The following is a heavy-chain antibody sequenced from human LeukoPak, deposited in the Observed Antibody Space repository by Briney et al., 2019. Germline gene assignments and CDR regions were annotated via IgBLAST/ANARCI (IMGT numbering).Heavy chain of an antibody. Sequence: GGSLRLSCAASGFTFSTYWMSWVRQAPGKGLECVANIKQDGSETYYVDSVKGRFTVSRDNAKNSLFLQMNSLRAEDTAVYYCARGTPQYTSSWYNYWGQGTLVTVSS. J-gene: IGHJ4*02. V-gene: IGHV3-7*04. D-gene: IGHD6-13*01. CDR3: ARGTPQYTSSWYNY. CDR2: IKQDGSET. CDR1: GFTFSTYW.